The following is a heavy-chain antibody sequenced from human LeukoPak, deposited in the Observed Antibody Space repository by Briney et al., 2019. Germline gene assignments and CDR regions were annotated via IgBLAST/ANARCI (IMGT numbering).Heavy chain of an antibody. Sequence: QPGGSLRLSCAASGFTFSRYWMSWVRQAPGKGLEWVANIEGDGSEKNYVDSVKGRFTISRDNAKNSLFLQMNSLRAEDTAVYYCVRDRTAAAGEFDYWGQGTLVTVSS. CDR2: IEGDGSEK. D-gene: IGHD6-13*01. V-gene: IGHV3-7*01. CDR1: GFTFSRYW. CDR3: VRDRTAAAGEFDY. J-gene: IGHJ4*02.